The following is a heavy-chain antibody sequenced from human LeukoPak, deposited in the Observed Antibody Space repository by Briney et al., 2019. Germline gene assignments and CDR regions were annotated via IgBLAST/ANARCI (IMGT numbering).Heavy chain of an antibody. D-gene: IGHD2-15*01. J-gene: IGHJ1*01. CDR1: GFTFSSYA. CDR3: AKPPLGYCSGGSCPEYFQH. V-gene: IGHV3-30*18. Sequence: GGSLRLSCAASGFTFSSYAMSWVRQAPGKGLEWVAVISYDGSNKYYADSVKGRFTISRDNSKNTLYLQMNSLRAEDTAVYYCAKPPLGYCSGGSCPEYFQHWGQGTLVTVSS. CDR2: ISYDGSNK.